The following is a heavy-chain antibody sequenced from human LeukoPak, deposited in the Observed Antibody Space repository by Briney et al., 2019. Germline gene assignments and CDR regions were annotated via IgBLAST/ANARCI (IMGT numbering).Heavy chain of an antibody. J-gene: IGHJ6*02. V-gene: IGHV1-69*01. CDR2: IIPIFGTA. CDR1: GGTFSSYA. Sequence: ASVEVSCKASGGTFSSYAISWVRQAPGQGLEWMGGIIPIFGTANYAQKFQGRVTITADESTSTAYMELSSLRSEDTAVYYCARDLGYYYGMDVWGQGTTVTVSS. CDR3: ARDLGYYYGMDV.